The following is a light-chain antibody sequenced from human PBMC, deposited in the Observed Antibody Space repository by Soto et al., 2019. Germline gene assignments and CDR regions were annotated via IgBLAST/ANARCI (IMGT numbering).Light chain of an antibody. V-gene: IGLV1-47*02. CDR3: AAWDDSLSGHVV. CDR1: SSNIGSNY. CDR2: SNN. J-gene: IGLJ2*01. Sequence: QSVLTQPPSASGTPGQRVTISCSGSSSNIGSNYVYWYQQLPGTAPKLLIFSNNQRPSGVPDRFSGSKSGTSASLAISGLRSEDEADYYCAAWDDSLSGHVVFGGGTK.